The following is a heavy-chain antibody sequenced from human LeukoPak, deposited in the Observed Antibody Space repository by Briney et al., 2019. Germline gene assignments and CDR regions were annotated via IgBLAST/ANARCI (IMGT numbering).Heavy chain of an antibody. V-gene: IGHV4-59*01. CDR1: GDSITSFY. Sequence: KPSETLSLTCTVSGDSITSFYWNWVRQSPEKGLEWIGYIHHTGKNYYNPSLKSRITMSVDTSRSQFFLKLSSVTAADTAVYYCAKWHERLLAFDSWGQGVLVTVSS. D-gene: IGHD1-1*01. J-gene: IGHJ4*02. CDR3: AKWHERLLAFDS. CDR2: IHHTGKN.